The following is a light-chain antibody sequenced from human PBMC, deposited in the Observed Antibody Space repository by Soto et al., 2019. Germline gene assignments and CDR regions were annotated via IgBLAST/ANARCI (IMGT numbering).Light chain of an antibody. Sequence: EIVLTQSPGTLSLSPGERVTLSCRASQSLSSGYLAWYQQKFGQAPRLLIYDASRRATGIPERFSGSGSGTDFTLTINRLEPEDFAVYYCQQYGSSPTFGVGTKVDIK. J-gene: IGKJ4*02. V-gene: IGKV3-20*01. CDR2: DAS. CDR3: QQYGSSPT. CDR1: QSLSSGY.